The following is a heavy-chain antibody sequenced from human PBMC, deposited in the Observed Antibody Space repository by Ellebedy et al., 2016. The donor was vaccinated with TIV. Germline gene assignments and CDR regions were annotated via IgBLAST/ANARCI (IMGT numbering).Heavy chain of an antibody. CDR3: AREVSSGWYYFDN. D-gene: IGHD6-19*01. V-gene: IGHV3-33*01. CDR2: IWSDGSHT. CDR1: GFSFSSHG. J-gene: IGHJ4*02. Sequence: GESLKISCAASGFSFSSHGMHWVRQAPGKGLEWVASIWSDGSHTYYPDSVRGRFTTSRDNSKNTLFLQMNNLRAEDTAVYYCAREVSSGWYYFDNWGQGALVTVSS.